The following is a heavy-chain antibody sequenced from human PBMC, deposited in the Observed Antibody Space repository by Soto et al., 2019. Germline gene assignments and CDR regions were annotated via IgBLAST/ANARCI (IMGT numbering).Heavy chain of an antibody. Sequence: PGGSLSLSCAGSGFIFSSDWMSWVRQDPGKGLEWVANIKQDGSEKYYVDSVKGRFTISRDNAKNSLYLQMNSLRAEDTAVYYCARPIVVVVAATDAFDIWGQGTMVTVSS. CDR2: IKQDGSEK. CDR1: GFIFSSDW. CDR3: ARPIVVVVAATDAFDI. V-gene: IGHV3-7*01. D-gene: IGHD2-15*01. J-gene: IGHJ3*02.